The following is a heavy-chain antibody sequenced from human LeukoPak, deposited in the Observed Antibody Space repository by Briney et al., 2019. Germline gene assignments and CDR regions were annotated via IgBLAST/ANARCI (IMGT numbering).Heavy chain of an antibody. CDR2: IRYDGTNK. CDR1: GFTFSDYG. CDR3: AKKTSGRAYYFDY. Sequence: GGSLRLSCAASGFTFSDYGMHWVRQAPGKGLEGVAVIRYDGTNKYYADSVKGRFTISRDNSKNTLYLQMNSLRAEDAAVYYCAKKTSGRAYYFDYWGQGTLVTVSS. V-gene: IGHV3-30*02. J-gene: IGHJ4*02. D-gene: IGHD3-10*01.